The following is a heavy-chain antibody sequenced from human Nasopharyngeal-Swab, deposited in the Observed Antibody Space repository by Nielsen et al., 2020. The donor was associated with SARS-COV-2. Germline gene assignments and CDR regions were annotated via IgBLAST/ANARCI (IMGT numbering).Heavy chain of an antibody. Sequence: LSLTCTVSGASISSSINYWGWIRQSPQKGLEWIGTVSYSGTANYNPSLNSRVTISVDTSKNQFSLKLISVTAADTAVYYCARDESGDYLGLPFDYWGQGTLVTVSS. J-gene: IGHJ4*02. CDR2: VSYSGTA. V-gene: IGHV4-39*07. D-gene: IGHD4-17*01. CDR1: GASISSSINY. CDR3: ARDESGDYLGLPFDY.